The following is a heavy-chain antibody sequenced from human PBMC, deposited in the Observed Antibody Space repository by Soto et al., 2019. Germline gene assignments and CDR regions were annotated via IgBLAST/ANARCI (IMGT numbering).Heavy chain of an antibody. D-gene: IGHD3-10*01. J-gene: IGHJ4*02. V-gene: IGHV3-30*18. CDR3: AKENGDYYGSGSYLDY. CDR1: GFTFSSYG. CDR2: ISYDGSNK. Sequence: QVQLVESGGGVVQPGRSLRLSCAASGFTFSSYGMHWVRQAPGKGLEWVAVISYDGSNKYYADSVKGRFTISRDNSKNTLYLQMNSLRAEDTAVYYCAKENGDYYGSGSYLDYWGQGTLVTVSS.